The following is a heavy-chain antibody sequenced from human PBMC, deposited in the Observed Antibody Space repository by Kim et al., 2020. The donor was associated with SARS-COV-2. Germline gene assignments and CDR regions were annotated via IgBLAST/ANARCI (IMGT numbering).Heavy chain of an antibody. D-gene: IGHD6-19*01. V-gene: IGHV3-30*18. CDR2: ISHDGRDR. CDR1: GFTFSTYA. CDR3: AKDRAGSGCFDY. J-gene: IGHJ4*02. Sequence: GGSLRLSCATSGFTFSTYAMHWVRQTPGKGLEWVAVISHDGRDRYYADSVKGRFNFSRDNSKNTLYLQMNSLSAEDTAVYYCAKDRAGSGCFDYWGQGTLVTVSS.